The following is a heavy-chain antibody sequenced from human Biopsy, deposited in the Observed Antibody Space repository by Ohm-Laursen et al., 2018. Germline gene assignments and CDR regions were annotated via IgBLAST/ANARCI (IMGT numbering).Heavy chain of an antibody. D-gene: IGHD3-9*01. CDR3: AKERNDIVRPGGGLED. J-gene: IGHJ6*02. CDR2: INWNRDRL. CDR1: GLTFAEFP. Sequence: SLRLSCAASGLTFAEFPTHWVRQAPGRGLDWVAAINWNRDRLDSAASVKGRSTISRDNAKNSLSLQKNSLRTEDTAVYYCAKERNDIVRPGGGLEDWGPGTTVIVSS. V-gene: IGHV3-9*01.